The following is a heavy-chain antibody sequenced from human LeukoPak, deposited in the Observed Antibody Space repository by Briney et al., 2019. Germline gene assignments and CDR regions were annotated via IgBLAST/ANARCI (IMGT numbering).Heavy chain of an antibody. V-gene: IGHV4-34*01. CDR2: INHSGST. D-gene: IGHD3-3*01. J-gene: IGHJ5*02. CDR3: ARGRTYYDFWSANKGRFDP. Sequence: SETLSLTCAVYGGSFSGYYWSWIRQPPGKGLEWIGEINHSGSTNYNPSLKSRVTISVDTSNNQFSLKLSSVTAADTAVYYCARGRTYYDFWSANKGRFDPWGQGTLVTVSS. CDR1: GGSFSGYY.